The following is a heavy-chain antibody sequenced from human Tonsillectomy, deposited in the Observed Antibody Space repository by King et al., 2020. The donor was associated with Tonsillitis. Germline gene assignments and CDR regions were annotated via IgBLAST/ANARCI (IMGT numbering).Heavy chain of an antibody. J-gene: IGHJ6*02. V-gene: IGHV4-38-2*02. CDR3: ARDGGYSSSWYFPHYYYYGMDV. CDR1: GYSISSGYY. D-gene: IGHD6-13*01. CDR2: IYHSGST. Sequence: QLQESGPGLVKPSETLSLTCTVSGYSISSGYYWGWIRQPPGKGLEWIGSIYHSGSTYYNPSLKSRVTISVDTSKNQFSLKLSSVTAADPAVYYCARDGGYSSSWYFPHYYYYGMDVWGQGTTVTVSS.